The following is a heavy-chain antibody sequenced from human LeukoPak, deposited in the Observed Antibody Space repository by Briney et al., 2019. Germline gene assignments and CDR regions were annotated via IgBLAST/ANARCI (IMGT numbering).Heavy chain of an antibody. V-gene: IGHV6-1*01. CDR1: GGSVSSNSAA. J-gene: IGHJ2*01. CDR3: ARGKWELLSHYWCFDL. D-gene: IGHD1-26*01. CDR2: TYYRSKWYN. Sequence: SQTLSLTCAISGGSVSSNSAAWNWIRQSPSRGLEWLGRTYYRSKWYNDYAVSVKSRITISPDTSKNQFSLQLNSVTPEDTAVYYCARGKWELLSHYWCFDLWGRGTLVTVSS.